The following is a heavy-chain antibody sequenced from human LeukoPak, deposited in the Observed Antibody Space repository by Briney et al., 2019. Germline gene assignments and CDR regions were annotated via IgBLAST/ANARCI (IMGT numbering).Heavy chain of an antibody. CDR2: ISSNSGTI. V-gene: IGHV3-21*01. CDR1: GFSFSSYS. Sequence: GGSLRLSCAASGFSFSSYSMAWVRLAAGKGLEWVSVISSNSGTIFYADSVKDRFTISRDNAKNLLYLQMNSLRAEDTALYYCARGGMAVTRDLDYWGRGTLVTVSS. D-gene: IGHD2-8*01. CDR3: ARGGMAVTRDLDY. J-gene: IGHJ4*02.